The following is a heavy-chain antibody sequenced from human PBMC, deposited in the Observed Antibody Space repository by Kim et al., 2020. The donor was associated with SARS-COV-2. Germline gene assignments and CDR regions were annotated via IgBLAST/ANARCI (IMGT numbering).Heavy chain of an antibody. D-gene: IGHD3-22*01. CDR1: GFTFSDYY. Sequence: GGSLRLSCTASGFTFSDYYMSWIRQAPGKGLEWASYISSGSRYTIYADSVKGRFTISRDNAKNSLYLQMNNLRAEDTAVYYCARALFDSSGNPFDYWGQG. CDR3: ARALFDSSGNPFDY. V-gene: IGHV3-11*06. CDR2: ISSGSRYT. J-gene: IGHJ4*02.